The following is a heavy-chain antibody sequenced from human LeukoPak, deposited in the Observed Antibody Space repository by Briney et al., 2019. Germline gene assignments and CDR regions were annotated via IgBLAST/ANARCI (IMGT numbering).Heavy chain of an antibody. CDR1: GFTFNTYG. J-gene: IGHJ4*02. CDR3: ARAAAAGNGVYFDY. D-gene: IGHD6-13*01. CDR2: IYSGGST. V-gene: IGHV3-66*01. Sequence: GGSLRLSCAVSGFTFNTYGMHWVRQAPGKGLEWVSVIYSGGSTYYADSVKGRFTVSRDNSKNTLYLQMNSLRAEDTAVYYCARAAAAGNGVYFDYWGQGTLVTVSS.